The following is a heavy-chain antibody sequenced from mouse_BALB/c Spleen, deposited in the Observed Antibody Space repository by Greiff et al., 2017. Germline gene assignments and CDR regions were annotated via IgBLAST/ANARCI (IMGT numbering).Heavy chain of an antibody. J-gene: IGHJ3*01. CDR2: ISSGGST. CDR3: ARDYDYDVAWFAY. D-gene: IGHD2-4*01. CDR1: GFTFSSYA. Sequence: EVMLVESGGGLVKPGGSLKLSCAASGFTFSSYAMSWVRQTPEKRLEWVASISSGGSTYYPDSVKGRFTISRDNARNILYLQMSSLRSEDTAMYYCARDYDYDVAWFAYWGQGTLVTVSA. V-gene: IGHV5-6-5*01.